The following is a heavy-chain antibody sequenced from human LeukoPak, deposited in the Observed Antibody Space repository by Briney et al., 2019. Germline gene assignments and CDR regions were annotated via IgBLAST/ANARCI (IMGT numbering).Heavy chain of an antibody. CDR1: GFTFSSYA. CDR3: AKNERYYDSSGIGTHY. J-gene: IGHJ4*02. D-gene: IGHD3-22*01. CDR2: ISGSGGST. V-gene: IGHV3-23*01. Sequence: GRSLRLSCAASGFTFSSYAMHWVRQAPGKGLEWVSAISGSGGSTYYADSVKGRFTISRDNSKNTLYLQMNSLRAEDTAVYYCAKNERYYDSSGIGTHYWGQGTLVTVSS.